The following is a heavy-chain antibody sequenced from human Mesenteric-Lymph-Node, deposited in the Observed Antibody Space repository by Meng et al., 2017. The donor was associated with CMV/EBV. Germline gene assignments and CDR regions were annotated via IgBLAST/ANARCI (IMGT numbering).Heavy chain of an antibody. CDR2: MNPNSGNT. V-gene: IGHV1-8*01. Sequence: TFTSYDINWVRQATGQGIEWMGWMNPNSGNTGYAQKFQGRVTMTRNTSISTAYMELSSLRSEDTAVYYCARVECSSTSCYADWYFDLWGRGTLVTVSS. J-gene: IGHJ2*01. CDR1: TFTSYD. D-gene: IGHD2-2*01. CDR3: ARVECSSTSCYADWYFDL.